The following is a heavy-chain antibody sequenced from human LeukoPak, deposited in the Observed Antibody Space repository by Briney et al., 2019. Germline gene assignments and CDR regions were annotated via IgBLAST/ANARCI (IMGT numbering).Heavy chain of an antibody. CDR3: ARGGSGPYYYYMDV. D-gene: IGHD3-10*01. V-gene: IGHV1-8*01. Sequence: GASVKVSCKASGYTFTSYDINWVRQATGQGLEWMGWMNPNSGNTGYAQKFQGRVTMTRNTSISTAYMELRSLRSDDTAVYYCARGGSGPYYYYMDVWGKGTTVTVSS. CDR2: MNPNSGNT. CDR1: GYTFTSYD. J-gene: IGHJ6*03.